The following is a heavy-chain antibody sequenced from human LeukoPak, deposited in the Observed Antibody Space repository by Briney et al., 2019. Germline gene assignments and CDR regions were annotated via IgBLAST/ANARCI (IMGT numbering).Heavy chain of an antibody. CDR1: GYTFTSYG. Sequence: GASVKVSCKASGYTFTSYGISWVRQAPGQGLEWMGWISAYNGNTNYAQKLQGRVTMTRDMSTSTVYMELSSLRSEDTAVYYCARDLIKTVVNRYYYYYYYMDVWGKGTTVTVSS. CDR3: ARDLIKTVVNRYYYYYYYMDV. D-gene: IGHD4-23*01. V-gene: IGHV1-18*01. J-gene: IGHJ6*03. CDR2: ISAYNGNT.